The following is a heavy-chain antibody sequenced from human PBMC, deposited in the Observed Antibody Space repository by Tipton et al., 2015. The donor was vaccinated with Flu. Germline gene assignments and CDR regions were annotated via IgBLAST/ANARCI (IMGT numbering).Heavy chain of an antibody. CDR3: AKDMGGGGYSYGLDH. D-gene: IGHD5-18*01. CDR1: GITLDDYA. CDR2: ISWNSGNI. J-gene: IGHJ4*02. V-gene: IGHV3-9*01. Sequence: SLRLSCAASGITLDDYAMHWVRQAPGKGLEWVSGISWNSGNIDYADSVKGRFTISRDTAKNSLYLQMNSLTSEDTALYYCAKDMGGGGYSYGLDHWGQGTLVTVSS.